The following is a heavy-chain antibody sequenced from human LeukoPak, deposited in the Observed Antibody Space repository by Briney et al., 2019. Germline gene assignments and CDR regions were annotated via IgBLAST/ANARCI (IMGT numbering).Heavy chain of an antibody. CDR2: IHPGTGDT. CDR1: GGTFRSYA. CDR3: ASYASGYNWLRV. J-gene: IGHJ4*02. V-gene: IGHV1-2*02. D-gene: IGHD1-1*01. Sequence: ASVKVSCKASGGTFRSYAISWERQAPGQGLEWMGWIHPGTGDTNYAQKFQDRVTVTRDTSIATAYMDLIRLTSDDTAVYYCASYASGYNWLRVWGQGTLVTVSS.